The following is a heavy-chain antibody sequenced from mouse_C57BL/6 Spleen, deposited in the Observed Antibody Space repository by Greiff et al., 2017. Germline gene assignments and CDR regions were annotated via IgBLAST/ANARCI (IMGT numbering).Heavy chain of an antibody. V-gene: IGHV1-52*01. J-gene: IGHJ1*03. CDR2: IDPSDSET. Sequence: QVQLQQPGAELVRPGSSVKLSCKASGYTFTSYWLHWVKQRPIQGLEWIGNIDPSDSETHYNQKFKDKATLTVDKSSSTAYMQLSSLTSEDSAVYYCARLGYYDYDDVGGGTGTTVTVSS. CDR3: ARLGYYDYDDVG. CDR1: GYTFTSYW. D-gene: IGHD2-4*01.